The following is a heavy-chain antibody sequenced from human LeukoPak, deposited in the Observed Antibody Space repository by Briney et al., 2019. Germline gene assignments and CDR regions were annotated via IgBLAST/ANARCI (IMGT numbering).Heavy chain of an antibody. CDR2: ISGGGRA. D-gene: IGHD3-22*01. CDR1: GFTFSSYS. Sequence: GGSLRLSCAASGFTFSSYSMNWVRQAPGKGLDWVSAISGGGRAYYADSVKGRFTISRDNSKNTLYLQMNSLRAEDTALYYCAREGLVGKPDSSGYPYYFDYWGQGTLATVSS. CDR3: AREGLVGKPDSSGYPYYFDY. V-gene: IGHV3-23*01. J-gene: IGHJ4*02.